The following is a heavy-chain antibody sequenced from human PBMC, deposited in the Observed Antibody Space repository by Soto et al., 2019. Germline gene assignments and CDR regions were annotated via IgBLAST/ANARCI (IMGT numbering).Heavy chain of an antibody. D-gene: IGHD2-8*01. V-gene: IGHV1-3*01. Sequence: ASVKVSCKASGYTFTSYAMHWVRQAPGQRLEWMGWISAGNGNTKYSQKFQDRVTITRDTSTGTAYMELRSLTSDDTAVYYCAKNGQPPYYYYGLDVWGQGTKVTVSS. CDR2: ISAGNGNT. J-gene: IGHJ6*02. CDR1: GYTFTSYA. CDR3: AKNGQPPYYYYGLDV.